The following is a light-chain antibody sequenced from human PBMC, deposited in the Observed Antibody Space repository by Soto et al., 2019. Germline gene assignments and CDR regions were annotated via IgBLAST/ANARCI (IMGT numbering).Light chain of an antibody. Sequence: EIVLTQSPATLSLSPGERATLSCRASQSVSSYLAWYQQKPGQAPRLLIYDASNRATGIPARFSGSGSGTDFPLTISSLEPEDCAVYYCQQRSKWPLPFGGGPKVKIK. J-gene: IGKJ4*01. V-gene: IGKV3-11*01. CDR2: DAS. CDR1: QSVSSY. CDR3: QQRSKWPLP.